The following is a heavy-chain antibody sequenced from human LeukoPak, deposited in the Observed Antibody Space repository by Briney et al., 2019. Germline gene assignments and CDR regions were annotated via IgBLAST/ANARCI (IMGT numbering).Heavy chain of an antibody. CDR3: ARGASWSGYYILPTFDY. V-gene: IGHV4-59*01. Sequence: SETLSLTCTVSGGSISSYYWSWIRQPPGKGLEWIGYIYYSGSTNYNPSLKSRVTISVDTSKNQFSLKLSSVTAADTAVYYCARGASWSGYYILPTFDYWGQGTLVTVSS. CDR1: GGSISSYY. CDR2: IYYSGST. J-gene: IGHJ4*02. D-gene: IGHD3-3*01.